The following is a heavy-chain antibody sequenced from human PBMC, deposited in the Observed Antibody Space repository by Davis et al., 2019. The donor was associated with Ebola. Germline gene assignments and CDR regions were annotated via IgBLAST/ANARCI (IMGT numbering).Heavy chain of an antibody. CDR3: ARGRTAAYYYYGMDV. J-gene: IGHJ6*02. Sequence: MPSETLSLTCAVSGGSISSSNWWSWVRQPPGKGLEWIGEINHSGSTNYNPSLKSRVTISVDTSKKQFSLKLSSVTAADTAVYYCARGRTAAYYYYGMDVWGQGTTVTVSS. CDR1: GGSISSSNW. D-gene: IGHD2-2*01. CDR2: INHSGST. V-gene: IGHV4-4*02.